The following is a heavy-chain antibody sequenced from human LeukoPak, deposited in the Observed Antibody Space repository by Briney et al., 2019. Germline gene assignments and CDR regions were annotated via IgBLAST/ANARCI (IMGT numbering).Heavy chain of an antibody. D-gene: IGHD3-22*01. CDR3: ARQDRGSSGYYYDGDY. CDR2: INHSGST. CDR1: GGSFSGYY. V-gene: IGHV4-34*01. J-gene: IGHJ4*02. Sequence: SETLSLTCAVYGGSFSGYYWSWIRQPPGKGLEWVGEINHSGSTNYNPSLKSRVTISVDTSKNQFSLKLSSVTAADTAVYYCARQDRGSSGYYYDGDYWGQGTLATVSS.